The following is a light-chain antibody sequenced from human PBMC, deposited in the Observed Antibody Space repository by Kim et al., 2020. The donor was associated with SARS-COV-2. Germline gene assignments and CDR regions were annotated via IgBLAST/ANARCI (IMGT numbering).Light chain of an antibody. Sequence: SPAERATLSCRASQSVSSNLAWYQQKLGQAPRLLIYGASTRATGIPARFSGSGSGTEFTLTINSLQSEDFAVYYCQQYNNWPPWTFGQGTKVDIK. V-gene: IGKV3-15*01. CDR2: GAS. CDR1: QSVSSN. CDR3: QQYNNWPPWT. J-gene: IGKJ1*01.